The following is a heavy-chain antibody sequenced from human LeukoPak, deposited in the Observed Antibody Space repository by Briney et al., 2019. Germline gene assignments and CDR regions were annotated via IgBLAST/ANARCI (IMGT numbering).Heavy chain of an antibody. D-gene: IGHD6-19*01. J-gene: IGHJ3*02. CDR1: GYTFTGYY. V-gene: IGHV1-2*02. CDR3: ARVSSGWSDAFDI. Sequence: EASVKVSCKASGYTFTGYYMHWVRQAPGQGLEWMGWINPNSGGTNYAQKFQGRVAMTRDTSISTAYMELSRLRSDDTAVYYCARVSSGWSDAFDIWGQGTMVTVSS. CDR2: INPNSGGT.